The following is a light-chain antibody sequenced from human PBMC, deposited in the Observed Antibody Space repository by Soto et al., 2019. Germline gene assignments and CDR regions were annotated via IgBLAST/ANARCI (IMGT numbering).Light chain of an antibody. Sequence: QSVLTQPASVSGSPGQSITISCTGTSRDVGAYNYVSWYQQHPGKAPKLMVYDVTNRPSGVSDRFSGSKSGSTASLTISGLQAEDEADYFCSSHSNITPYVFGTGTKVTV. J-gene: IGLJ1*01. V-gene: IGLV2-14*01. CDR2: DVT. CDR1: SRDVGAYNY. CDR3: SSHSNITPYV.